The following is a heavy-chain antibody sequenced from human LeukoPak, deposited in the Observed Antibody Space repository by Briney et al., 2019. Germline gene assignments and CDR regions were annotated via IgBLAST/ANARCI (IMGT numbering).Heavy chain of an antibody. J-gene: IGHJ4*02. D-gene: IGHD3-22*01. V-gene: IGHV3-48*01. CDR1: GFAFSTYS. CDR2: ISSSSSTI. CDR3: ARDLSSGYSYYFDY. Sequence: GGSLRLSCAASGFAFSTYSMNWVRQAPGKGLEWVSYISSSSSTIYYADSVKGRFTISRDNAKNSLYLQMNSLRAEDTAVYYRARDLSSGYSYYFDYWGQGTLVTVSS.